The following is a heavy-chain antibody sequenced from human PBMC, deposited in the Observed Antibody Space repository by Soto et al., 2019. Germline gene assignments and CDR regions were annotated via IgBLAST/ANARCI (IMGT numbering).Heavy chain of an antibody. CDR1: GYTLTALS. D-gene: IGHD3-10*01. CDR3: ATFTMVRGATNRNYYYYMDV. Sequence: QVQLVQSGAEVKKPGASVKVSCKVSGYTLTALSMHWVRQAPGKGLEWMGGFDPENSETIYAQKFQGRVTMTEDTSTDTDYMELSSLRSDDTAIYFCATFTMVRGATNRNYYYYMDVWGEGTTVTVSS. CDR2: FDPENSET. J-gene: IGHJ6*03. V-gene: IGHV1-24*01.